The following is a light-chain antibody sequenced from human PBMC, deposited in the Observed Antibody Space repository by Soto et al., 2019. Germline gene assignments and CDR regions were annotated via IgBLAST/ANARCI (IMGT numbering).Light chain of an antibody. V-gene: IGKV3-15*01. CDR2: DAC. J-gene: IGKJ2*01. CDR3: NPDNSWPPET. CDR1: PSIRRS. Sequence: TQYQAILSVSPGERATLSCRACPSIRRSLAWYQEKHGQARRLLMSDACTRATGIAARFSGSVSGTEFTLTISSLQAEDFALYYCNPDNSWPPETFGQGTKVDIK.